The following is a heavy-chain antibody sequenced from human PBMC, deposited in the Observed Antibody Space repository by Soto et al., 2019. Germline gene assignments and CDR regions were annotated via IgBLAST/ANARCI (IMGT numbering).Heavy chain of an antibody. D-gene: IGHD3-22*01. Sequence: LRLSCAASGFTFSSYGMYWVRQAPGKGLEWVAGISYVGSNQYYADSVRGRFTISRDNSKNTLYLQMNSLRTEDTAVYYCAKLLYHYDSSGFTADYWGQGTQVTVSS. V-gene: IGHV3-30*18. CDR1: GFTFSSYG. J-gene: IGHJ4*02. CDR2: ISYVGSNQ. CDR3: AKLLYHYDSSGFTADY.